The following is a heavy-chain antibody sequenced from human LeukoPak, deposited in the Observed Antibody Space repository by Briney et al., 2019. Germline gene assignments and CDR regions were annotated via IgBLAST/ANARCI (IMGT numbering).Heavy chain of an antibody. CDR1: GFTFSSYA. V-gene: IGHV3-23*01. CDR2: ISGSGGST. D-gene: IGHD3-22*01. Sequence: GGSLRLSCAASGFTFSSYAMSWVRQAPGKGLEWVSAISGSGGSTYYADSVKGRFTISRDNSKNTLYLQMNSLRAEDTAVYYCAKDLMYYYDSSGYYLYWGQGTLVTASS. CDR3: AKDLMYYYDSSGYYLY. J-gene: IGHJ4*02.